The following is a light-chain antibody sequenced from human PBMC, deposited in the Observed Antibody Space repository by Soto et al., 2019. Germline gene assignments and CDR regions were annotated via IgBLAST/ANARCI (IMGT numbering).Light chain of an antibody. CDR1: QTIVSTY. V-gene: IGKV3-20*01. Sequence: EVVLTQSPGTLSLSPGERATLYCRTSQTIVSTYLAWYQQKAGQAPRLLMYGTSSRATGIPDRFSGSGSGTDFTRPIRSVEPEDFAIYYCQQYSGSPPRTFGQGTKVEIK. CDR2: GTS. CDR3: QQYSGSPPRT. J-gene: IGKJ1*01.